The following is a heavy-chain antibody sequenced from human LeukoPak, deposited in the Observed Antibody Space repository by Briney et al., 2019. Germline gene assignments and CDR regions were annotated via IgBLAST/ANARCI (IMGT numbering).Heavy chain of an antibody. CDR1: GFSFRSYT. J-gene: IGHJ4*02. CDR2: ISSSSSYI. Sequence: PGGSLRLSCAASGFSFRSYTINWVRQAPGKGLEWVSSISSSSSYIYYADSVKGRFTISRDNARNSLYLQMNSLRAEDTAVYYCARDTSSDYWGQGTLVTVSS. V-gene: IGHV3-21*01. CDR3: ARDTSSDY.